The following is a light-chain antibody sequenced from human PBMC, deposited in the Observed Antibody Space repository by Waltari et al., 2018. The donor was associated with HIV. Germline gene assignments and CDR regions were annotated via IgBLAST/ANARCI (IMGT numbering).Light chain of an antibody. CDR1: QSVANN. CDR2: AAS. CDR3: QQYNNWPWFT. V-gene: IGKV3-15*01. Sequence: DIVMTQSPVTLSVSPGKTATLSGRASQSVANNLAWYQQKPGQTPRLLIYAASTRATGISPRFSGSGSGTNFALTISSLQSEDVAFYYCQQYNNWPWFTFGQGTKVEIK. J-gene: IGKJ2*01.